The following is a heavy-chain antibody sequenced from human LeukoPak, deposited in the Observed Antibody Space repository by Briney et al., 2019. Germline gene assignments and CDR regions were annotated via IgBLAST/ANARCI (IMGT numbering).Heavy chain of an antibody. J-gene: IGHJ4*02. Sequence: PPGGSLRLSCAASGFTVSSNYMSWVRQAPGKGLEWVSVIYSGGSTYYADSVKGRFTISRDNSKNTLYLQVNSLRAEDTAVYYCARDGDGYNGIDYWGQGTLVTVSS. CDR3: ARDGDGYNGIDY. D-gene: IGHD5-24*01. CDR2: IYSGGST. CDR1: GFTVSSNY. V-gene: IGHV3-53*01.